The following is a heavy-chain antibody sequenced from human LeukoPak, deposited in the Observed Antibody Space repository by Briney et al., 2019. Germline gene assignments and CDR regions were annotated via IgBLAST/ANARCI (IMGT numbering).Heavy chain of an antibody. Sequence: ASVKVSCKASGYTFTSYYMHWVRQAPGQGLEWMGIINPSGGSTSYAQKFQGRVTMTRDTSTSTVYMELSSLRSEDTAVYYCAREGSEVRGVILNYYFDYWGQGTLVTGSS. D-gene: IGHD3-10*01. J-gene: IGHJ4*02. CDR2: INPSGGST. V-gene: IGHV1-46*01. CDR3: AREGSEVRGVILNYYFDY. CDR1: GYTFTSYY.